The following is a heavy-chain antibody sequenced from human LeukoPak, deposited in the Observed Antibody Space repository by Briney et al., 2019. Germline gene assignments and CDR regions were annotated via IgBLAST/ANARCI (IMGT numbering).Heavy chain of an antibody. CDR2: IYSGGST. J-gene: IGHJ4*02. CDR1: GSAVTSSS. Sequence: GGSLRLSCAASGSAVTSSSMSWVRQAPGKGPEWVSLIYSGGSTYYADSVKGRFTISRDKSKNTLYLEMNSLRADDTAVYYCARASTNNRYNYFDFWGQGTLVTVSS. D-gene: IGHD1-1*01. CDR3: ARASTNNRYNYFDF. V-gene: IGHV3-66*01.